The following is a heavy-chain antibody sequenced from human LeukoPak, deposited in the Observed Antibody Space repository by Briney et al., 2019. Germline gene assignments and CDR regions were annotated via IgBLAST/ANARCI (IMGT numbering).Heavy chain of an antibody. D-gene: IGHD3-22*01. CDR3: ATDYYDSSGYYPGTY. J-gene: IGHJ4*02. Sequence: PSETLSLTCTVSGGSISSGGYYWSWIRQHPGKGLEWIGYIYYSGSTYYNPSLESRVTISVDTSKNQFSLKLSSVTAADTAVYYCATDYYDSSGYYPGTYWGQGTLVTVSS. V-gene: IGHV4-31*03. CDR1: GGSISSGGYY. CDR2: IYYSGST.